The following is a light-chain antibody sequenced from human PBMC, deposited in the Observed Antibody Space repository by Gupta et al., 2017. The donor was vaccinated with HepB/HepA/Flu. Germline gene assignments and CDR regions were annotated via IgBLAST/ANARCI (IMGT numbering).Light chain of an antibody. CDR3: QQYKDWPLT. CDR2: GAS. V-gene: IGKV3-15*01. J-gene: IGKJ4*01. CDR1: QSISSN. Sequence: EIVMTQSPATLSLSQGERATLSCRASQSISSNLAWYQQKPGQAPRLLIYGASTRATGIPTRFSGSGSGTDFTLTISSLQSEDFAIYYCQQYKDWPLTFGGGTKVEIK.